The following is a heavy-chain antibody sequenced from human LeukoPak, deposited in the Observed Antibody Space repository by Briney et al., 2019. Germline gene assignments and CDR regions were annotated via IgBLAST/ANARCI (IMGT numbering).Heavy chain of an antibody. D-gene: IGHD3-10*01. V-gene: IGHV4-38-2*02. J-gene: IGHJ3*01. CDR3: ARAARLQISIIKMVHSAFDV. Sequence: SETLSLTCTVSGYSISSGYSWGWIRQPPGKGLEWIGSIHHSGSTYYNPSLKSRVRMFVDKSKNQFSLKMTSVTATDTAVFYCARAARLQISIIKMVHSAFDVWGQGTTVTVSS. CDR2: IHHSGST. CDR1: GYSISSGYS.